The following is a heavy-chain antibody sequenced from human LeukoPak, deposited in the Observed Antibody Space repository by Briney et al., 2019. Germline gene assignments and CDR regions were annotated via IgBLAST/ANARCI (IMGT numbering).Heavy chain of an antibody. D-gene: IGHD1-26*01. CDR1: GFTFSSYG. CDR2: ISGSGGST. J-gene: IGHJ4*02. V-gene: IGHV3-23*01. CDR3: AKRSGSRTTSITNDY. Sequence: GGSLRLSCAASGFTFSSYGMSWVRQAPGKGLEWVSAISGSGGSTYYADSVKGRFTISRDNSKNTLYLQMNSLRAEDTAVYYCAKRSGSRTTSITNDYWGQGTLVTVSS.